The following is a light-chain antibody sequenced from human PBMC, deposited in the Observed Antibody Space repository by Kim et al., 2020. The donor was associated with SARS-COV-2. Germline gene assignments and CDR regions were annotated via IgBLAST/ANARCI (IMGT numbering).Light chain of an antibody. CDR2: GAS. V-gene: IGKV3-15*01. CDR3: QQYNNWPRT. J-gene: IGKJ1*01. Sequence: EILMPQSPAPLSVSPGERATLSCRASQSVSSNLAWYQQKPGQAPRLLIYGASTRATGIPARFSGSGSGTEFTLTISSLQSEDFALYFCQQYNNWPRTFGQGTKVDIK. CDR1: QSVSSN.